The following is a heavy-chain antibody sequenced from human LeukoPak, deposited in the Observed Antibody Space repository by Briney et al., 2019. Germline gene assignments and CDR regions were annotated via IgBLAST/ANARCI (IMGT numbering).Heavy chain of an antibody. J-gene: IGHJ5*02. CDR1: GFTFSTYW. D-gene: IGHD3-3*01. V-gene: IGHV3-7*03. CDR2: IKKDGSEK. Sequence: PGGSLRLSCAASGFTFSTYWMSWVRQAPGKGLDWVGNIKKDGSEKYYVDSVKGRFTISRDNAKNSLYLQMNSLRAEDTALYYCAKGLFGVVIRGNWFDPWGQGTLVTVSS. CDR3: AKGLFGVVIRGNWFDP.